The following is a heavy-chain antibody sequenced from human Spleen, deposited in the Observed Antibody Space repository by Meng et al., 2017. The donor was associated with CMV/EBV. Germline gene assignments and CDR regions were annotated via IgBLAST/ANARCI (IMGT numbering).Heavy chain of an antibody. D-gene: IGHD6-13*01. CDR3: ARIEGSASSLGD. Sequence: TSGYMFTAYYVHWVRQAPGQGLEWMGRVSPSTGATFYAQKFRGRVSITRDTSITTAYIELGSLTSDDTALYYCARIEGSASSLGDWGQGTLVTVSS. V-gene: IGHV1-2*02. CDR1: GYMFTAYY. CDR2: VSPSTGAT. J-gene: IGHJ4*02.